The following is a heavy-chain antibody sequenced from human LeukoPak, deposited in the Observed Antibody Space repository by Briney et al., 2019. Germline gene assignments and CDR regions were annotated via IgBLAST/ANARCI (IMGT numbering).Heavy chain of an antibody. CDR1: GGSISSGGYS. J-gene: IGHJ4*02. CDR2: IYHSGST. V-gene: IGHV4-30-2*01. Sequence: SETLSLTCAVSGGSISSGGYSWSWIRQPPGKGLEWIGYIYHSGSTYYNPSLKSRVTISVDRSKNQFSLKLSSVTAADTAVYYCARGLRYYFDYWGQGTLVTVSS. D-gene: IGHD3-3*01. CDR3: ARGLRYYFDY.